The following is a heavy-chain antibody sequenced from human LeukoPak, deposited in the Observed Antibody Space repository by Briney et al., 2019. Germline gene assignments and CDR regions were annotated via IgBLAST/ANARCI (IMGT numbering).Heavy chain of an antibody. CDR2: IQQDGSEK. D-gene: IGHD1-26*01. CDR3: ARDKIVGATHFDY. V-gene: IGHV3-7*01. J-gene: IGHJ4*02. Sequence: PGGSLRLSCAASGFTFSTYWMSWVRQAPGKGLEWVANIQQDGSEKYYVDSVKGRFTISTDNAKNSLYLQMNSLGAEDTAVYYCARDKIVGATHFDYWGQGTLVTVSS. CDR1: GFTFSTYW.